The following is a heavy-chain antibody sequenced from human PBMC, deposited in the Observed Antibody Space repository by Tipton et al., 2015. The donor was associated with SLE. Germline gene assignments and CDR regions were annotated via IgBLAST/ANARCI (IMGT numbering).Heavy chain of an antibody. J-gene: IGHJ3*02. CDR2: IKSKTDGGTT. V-gene: IGHV3-15*01. Sequence: LRLSCAASGFTFSNAWMSWVRQAPGKGLEWVGRIKSKTDGGTTDYAAPVKGRFTISRDDSKNTLYLQMNSLKTEDTAVYYCTTDVDTAMVNAFDIWGQGTMVTVSS. D-gene: IGHD5-18*01. CDR1: GFTFSNAW. CDR3: TTDVDTAMVNAFDI.